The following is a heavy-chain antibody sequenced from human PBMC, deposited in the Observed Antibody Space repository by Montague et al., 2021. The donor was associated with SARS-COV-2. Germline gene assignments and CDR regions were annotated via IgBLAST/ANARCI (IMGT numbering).Heavy chain of an antibody. CDR2: IYNTGRT. D-gene: IGHD2-2*01. Sequence: SETLSLTCTVSGGSVTSGDYYWTWIRQPPGKGLEWIGYIYNTGRTNYXPSLKSRVTISMGTSKNQFSLKVDSVSAADTAVYYCATEMPAYDVFDIWGQGTMVTVSS. J-gene: IGHJ3*02. V-gene: IGHV4-61*08. CDR3: ATEMPAYDVFDI. CDR1: GGSVTSGDYY.